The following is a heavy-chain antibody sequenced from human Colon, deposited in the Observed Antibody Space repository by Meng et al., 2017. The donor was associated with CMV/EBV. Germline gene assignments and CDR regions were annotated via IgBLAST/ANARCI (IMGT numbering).Heavy chain of an antibody. J-gene: IGHJ1*01. CDR1: GFPFSSYS. D-gene: IGHD5-18*01. CDR3: VRHLEAGRNGYSEPF. Sequence: GESLKISCAASGFPFSSYSMSWVRQAPGKGLEWVSYISGSSSYMSYADSVKGRFTISRDAAKNALYLQMNSLRAEDTAIYYCVRHLEAGRNGYSEPFWGQGTLVTVSS. V-gene: IGHV3-21*01. CDR2: ISGSSSYM.